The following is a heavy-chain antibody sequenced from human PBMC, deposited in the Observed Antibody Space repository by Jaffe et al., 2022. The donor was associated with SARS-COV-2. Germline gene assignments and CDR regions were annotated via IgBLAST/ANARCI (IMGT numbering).Heavy chain of an antibody. CDR1: GFFFAGYG. CDR3: AKMSSSWPWYFDL. V-gene: IGHV3-23*01. J-gene: IGHJ2*01. Sequence: EEQVLESGGGLVQPGGSLRLSCAASGFFFAGYGMGWVRQAPGKGLEWVSSITGGGGVTYSADSMKGRFTISRDNSKNTLYLQMNGLRAEDTALYYCAKMSSSWPWYFDLWGRGTLVTVSS. CDR2: ITGGGGVT. D-gene: IGHD6-13*01.